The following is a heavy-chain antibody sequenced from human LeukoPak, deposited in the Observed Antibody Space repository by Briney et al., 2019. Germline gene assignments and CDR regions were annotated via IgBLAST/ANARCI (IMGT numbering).Heavy chain of an antibody. V-gene: IGHV1-18*01. Sequence: ASVKASCKASGYTFSSYGISWVRQAPGQGLEWMGWISAYNGNTNYRQKLQGRVTMTTDTFTGTAYMDLRSLRSDDTAIYYCARDSPDGSGTYYNDSPDYWGQGTLVTVSS. CDR1: GYTFSSYG. J-gene: IGHJ4*02. CDR2: ISAYNGNT. CDR3: ARDSPDGSGTYYNDSPDY. D-gene: IGHD3-10*01.